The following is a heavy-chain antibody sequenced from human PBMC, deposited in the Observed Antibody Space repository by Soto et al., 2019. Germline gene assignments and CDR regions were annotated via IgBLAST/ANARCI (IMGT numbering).Heavy chain of an antibody. D-gene: IGHD3-16*01. CDR1: AASFSKYY. CDR3: ASVTFGGVVLAH. V-gene: IGHV4-59*01. J-gene: IGHJ4*02. CDR2: VYFNGNT. Sequence: SETLSLTCTVSAASFSKYYWTWIRQPPGKGLEWIGYVYFNGNTNYNPSLKRRVSISIDTSKNQISLTLNSVTAADTAVYYCASVTFGGVVLAHWGQGTLVTVSS.